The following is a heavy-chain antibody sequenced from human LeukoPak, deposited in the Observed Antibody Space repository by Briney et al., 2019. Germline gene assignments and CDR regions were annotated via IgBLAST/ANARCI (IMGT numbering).Heavy chain of an antibody. J-gene: IGHJ4*02. CDR2: IYSGGNT. CDR3: ARDMTPPVRFDF. Sequence: PGGSLRLSCAASGFSLSSHWMHWVRQAPGKGLEWVSIIYSGGNTYYADSVKGRFTISRDNSKNTLYLLMNSLRAEDTAVYYCARDMTPPVRFDFWGQGTLVTVSS. V-gene: IGHV3-53*01. D-gene: IGHD3-10*01. CDR1: GFSLSSHW.